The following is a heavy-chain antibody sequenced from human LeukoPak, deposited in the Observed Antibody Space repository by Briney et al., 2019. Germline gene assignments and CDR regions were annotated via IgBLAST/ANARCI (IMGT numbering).Heavy chain of an antibody. V-gene: IGHV1-69*13. CDR1: GGAFSSYA. D-gene: IGHD3-10*01. CDR2: IIPIFGTA. J-gene: IGHJ6*02. Sequence: ASVKVSCKASGGAFSSYAISWVRQAPGQGLEWMGGIIPIFGTANYAQKFQGRVTITADESTSTAYMVLSSLRSEGTAVYYCARDWRPSYGSGIGYYGMDVWGQGTTVTVSS. CDR3: ARDWRPSYGSGIGYYGMDV.